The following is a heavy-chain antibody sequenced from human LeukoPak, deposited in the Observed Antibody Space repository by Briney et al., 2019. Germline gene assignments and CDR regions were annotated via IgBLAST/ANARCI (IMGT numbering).Heavy chain of an antibody. J-gene: IGHJ5*02. CDR2: ISSSGSAI. CDR3: ARDGIAAADGWFDP. CDR1: GFTFSDYY. V-gene: IGHV3-11*01. Sequence: GGSLRLSCGASGFTFSDYYMSWIRQAPGKGLEWVSYISSSGSAIYYADSVKGRFTISRDNAKNSLYLQMNSLRAEDTAVYYCARDGIAAADGWFDPWGQGTLVTVSS. D-gene: IGHD6-13*01.